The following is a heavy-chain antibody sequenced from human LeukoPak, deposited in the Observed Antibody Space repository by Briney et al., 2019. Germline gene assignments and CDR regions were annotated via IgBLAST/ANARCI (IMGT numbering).Heavy chain of an antibody. CDR1: GFTFSDHF. V-gene: IGHV3-72*01. J-gene: IGHJ4*02. CDR3: VRVGSVSGSDYLDY. CDR2: SRNKAKSYTT. Sequence: PGGSLRLSCAVSGFTFSDHFLDWLRQAPGKGLEWVGRSRNKAKSYTTEYAASVKGRFTISRDDSKNSLYLQMNSLETEDTAVYYCVRVGSVSGSDYLDYWGQGTLVTVSS. D-gene: IGHD6-19*01.